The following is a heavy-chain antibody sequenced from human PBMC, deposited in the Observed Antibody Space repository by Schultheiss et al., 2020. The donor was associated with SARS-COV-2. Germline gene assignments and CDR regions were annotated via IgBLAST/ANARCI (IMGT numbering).Heavy chain of an antibody. J-gene: IGHJ4*02. CDR3: ARESTLLGYCSGGSCYRPDY. V-gene: IGHV1-18*01. CDR1: GYTFTSYG. D-gene: IGHD2-15*01. CDR2: ISAYNGNT. Sequence: ASVKVSCKASGYTFTSYGISWVRQAPGQGLEWMGWISAYNGNTNYAQKLQGRVTMTTDTSTSTAYMELRSLRSDDTAVYYCARESTLLGYCSGGSCYRPDYWGQGTLVTVSS.